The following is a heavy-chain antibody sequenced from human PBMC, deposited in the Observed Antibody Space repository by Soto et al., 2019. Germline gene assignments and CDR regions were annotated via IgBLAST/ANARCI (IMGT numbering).Heavy chain of an antibody. CDR3: ARDGDGYNSWAIHYLDN. CDR1: GYTFTNYY. D-gene: IGHD2-21*01. CDR2: INPSGGST. V-gene: IGHV1-46*01. Sequence: QVQLVQSGAEVKKPGASVKVSCKASGYTFTNYYMHWVRQAPGQGLEWMGIINPSGGSTTYAQKFHGRITLTRDTSTSTVYMELSSLRSEDTAVYYCARDGDGYNSWAIHYLDNWGQGTLVTVSS. J-gene: IGHJ4*02.